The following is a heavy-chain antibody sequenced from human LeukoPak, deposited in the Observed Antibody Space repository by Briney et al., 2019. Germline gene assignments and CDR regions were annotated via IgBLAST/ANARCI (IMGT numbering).Heavy chain of an antibody. V-gene: IGHV1-2*02. CDR3: ARRDEDESWNY. CDR1: GYTFTGYY. Sequence: ASVKVSCKASGYTFTGYYMHWVRQAPGQGLEWKGWINPNSGGTNYAQKFQGRVTMTRDTSISTAYLQWSSLKASDTAMYYCARRDEDESWNYWGQGTLVTVSS. J-gene: IGHJ4*02. CDR2: INPNSGGT. D-gene: IGHD3-3*01.